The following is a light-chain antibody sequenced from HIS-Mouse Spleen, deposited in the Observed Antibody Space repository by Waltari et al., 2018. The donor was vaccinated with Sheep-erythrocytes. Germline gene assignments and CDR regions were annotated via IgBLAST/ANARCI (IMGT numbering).Light chain of an antibody. J-gene: IGLJ2*01. CDR3: QAWDSSTVV. CDR1: KLGDKY. CDR2: QDS. V-gene: IGLV3-1*01. Sequence: SYELTQPPSVSVSPGQTASITCSGDKLGDKYACWYQQKPGHSPVLVIYQDSKRPSGIPKRFSGSKSGNTATLTISGTQAMDEADYYCQAWDSSTVVFGGGTKLTVL.